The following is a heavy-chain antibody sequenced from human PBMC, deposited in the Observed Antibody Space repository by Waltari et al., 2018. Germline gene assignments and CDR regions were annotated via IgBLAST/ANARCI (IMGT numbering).Heavy chain of an antibody. CDR3: ARDQWFAFDI. CDR1: GSPLSRYW. D-gene: IGHD3-22*01. J-gene: IGHJ3*02. CDR2: IMTDGSEE. V-gene: IGHV3-7*01. Sequence: EVQLVESGGGLVQPGGSLRLSCAASGSPLSRYWMSWVRQAPGKGPEWVANIMTDGSEEYYVDSVRGRFTISRDNAKNSLYLQMNSLRPEDTAVYYCARDQWFAFDIWGHGTMVTVSS.